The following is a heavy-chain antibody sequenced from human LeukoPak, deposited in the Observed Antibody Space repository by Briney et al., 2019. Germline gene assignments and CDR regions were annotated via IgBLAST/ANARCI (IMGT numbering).Heavy chain of an antibody. Sequence: GESLKISCKASGYTFTSFFIGWVRQMPGQGLEWMGIIYTGDSDTRYSPSFQGQVTISVDKSISTAYLQWRSLKASDTAIYYCARPITGAGTDLGYWGQGTLVTVSS. V-gene: IGHV5-51*01. CDR1: GYTFTSFF. J-gene: IGHJ4*02. D-gene: IGHD6-13*01. CDR3: ARPITGAGTDLGY. CDR2: IYTGDSDT.